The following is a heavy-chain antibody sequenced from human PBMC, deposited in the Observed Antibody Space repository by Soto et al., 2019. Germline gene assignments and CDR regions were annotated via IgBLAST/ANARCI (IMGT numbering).Heavy chain of an antibody. V-gene: IGHV4-30-2*01. CDR2: IYHSGST. D-gene: IGHD6-6*01. CDR3: ARGSSSSPYFDY. Sequence: SDSLSLSCAVSGGSISSGGYSWSWIRQPPGKGLEWIGYIYHSGSTYYNPSLKSRVTISVDRSKNQFSLKLSSVTAADTAVYYCARGSSSSPYFDYWGQGTLVTVSS. CDR1: GGSISSGGYS. J-gene: IGHJ4*02.